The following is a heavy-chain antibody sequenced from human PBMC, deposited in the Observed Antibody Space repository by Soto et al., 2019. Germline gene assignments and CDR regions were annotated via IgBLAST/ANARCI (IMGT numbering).Heavy chain of an antibody. CDR3: ARDLFAGQQFVIPWFEP. D-gene: IGHD3-16*02. J-gene: IGHJ5*02. CDR2: ITSKTGQI. V-gene: IGHV3-21*06. Sequence: EVQLVESGGGLVKPGGSLRLSCTGSGFPFSAYNMNWVRQVPGKGPEWISSITSKTGQIYYAESVKGRFTISRDNAKNSLYLEMNRLGAEDTAVYFCARDLFAGQQFVIPWFEPWGQGTLVTVSS. CDR1: GFPFSAYN.